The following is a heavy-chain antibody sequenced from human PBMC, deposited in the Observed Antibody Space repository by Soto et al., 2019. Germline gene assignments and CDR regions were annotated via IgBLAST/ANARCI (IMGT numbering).Heavy chain of an antibody. J-gene: IGHJ4*02. Sequence: GESLKISCKGSGYSFTSYWIGWVRQMPGKGLEWMGIIYPGDSDTRYSPSFQGQVTISADKSISTAYLQWSSLKASDTAMYYCARQAYCGGDCYSGPYFYYWGQGTLVTVSS. CDR2: IYPGDSDT. CDR1: GYSFTSYW. V-gene: IGHV5-51*01. D-gene: IGHD2-21*02. CDR3: ARQAYCGGDCYSGPYFYY.